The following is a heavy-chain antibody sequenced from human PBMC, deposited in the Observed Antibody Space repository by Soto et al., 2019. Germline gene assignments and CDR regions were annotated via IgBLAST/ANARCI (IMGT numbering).Heavy chain of an antibody. CDR3: ARSGYYDSSGYWF. CDR1: GGSISSYY. CDR2: IYYSGST. J-gene: IGHJ4*02. Sequence: SETLSLTCTVSGGSISSYYWSWIRQPPGKGLEWIGYIYYSGSTNYNPSLKSRVTISVDTSKNQFSLKLSSVTAADAAVYYCARSGYYDSSGYWFGGQGTLVTGSS. D-gene: IGHD3-22*01. V-gene: IGHV4-59*01.